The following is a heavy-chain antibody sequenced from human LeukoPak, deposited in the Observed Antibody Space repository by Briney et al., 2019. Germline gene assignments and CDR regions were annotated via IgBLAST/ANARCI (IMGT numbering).Heavy chain of an antibody. V-gene: IGHV1-69*01. CDR1: GGTFSSYA. J-gene: IGHJ4*02. CDR3: ARDFQDGYYDSSGYPGY. Sequence: SVKVSCKASGGTFSSYAISWVRQAPGQGLEWMGGIIPIFGTANYAQKFQGRVTITADESTSTAYMELSSLRSEDTAVYYCARDFQDGYYDSSGYPGYWGQGTLVTVSS. CDR2: IIPIFGTA. D-gene: IGHD3-22*01.